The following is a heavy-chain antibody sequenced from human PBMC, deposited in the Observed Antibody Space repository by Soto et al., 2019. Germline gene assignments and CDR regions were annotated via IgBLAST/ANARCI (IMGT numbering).Heavy chain of an antibody. J-gene: IGHJ4*02. V-gene: IGHV1-69*12. CDR1: GGTFSNYA. Sequence: QVQLVQSGAEVKKPGSSVKVSCKVSGGTFSNYAISWVRQAPGQGLEWMGGIIPIFGRTTYAQKFQGRVAITADESTVTAYRELTRLTSEYTAVNYCADMSLGYCFTRSCPPDYWGLGTLVTVAS. CDR3: ADMSLGYCFTRSCPPDY. CDR2: IIPIFGRT. D-gene: IGHD2-15*01.